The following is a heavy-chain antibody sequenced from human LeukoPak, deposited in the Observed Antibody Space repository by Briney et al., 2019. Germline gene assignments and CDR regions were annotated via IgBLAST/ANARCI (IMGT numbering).Heavy chain of an antibody. D-gene: IGHD3-22*01. Sequence: GESLKISCKGSGYSFTSYWIGWVRQMPGKGLEWMGIIYPGDSDTRYSPSFQGQVTISADKSISTAYLQWSSLKASDTAMYYCARAKTYYYDMSPNWFDPWGQGTLVTVSS. J-gene: IGHJ5*02. V-gene: IGHV5-51*01. CDR3: ARAKTYYYDMSPNWFDP. CDR1: GYSFTSYW. CDR2: IYPGDSDT.